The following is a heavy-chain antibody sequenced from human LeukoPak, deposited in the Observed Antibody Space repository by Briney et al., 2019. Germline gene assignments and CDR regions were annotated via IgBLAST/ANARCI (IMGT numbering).Heavy chain of an antibody. D-gene: IGHD5-18*01. CDR1: GVSISSSGYY. J-gene: IGHJ3*02. V-gene: IGHV4-39*07. CDR3: AIQDTAMVKGGLAFDI. CDR2: IYYSGST. Sequence: PSETLSLTCTVSGVSISSSGYYWGWLRQPPGKGLEWSGSIYYSGSTYYNPSLKSRVTISVDTSKNQFSLKLSSVTAADTAVYYCAIQDTAMVKGGLAFDIWGQGTMVTVSS.